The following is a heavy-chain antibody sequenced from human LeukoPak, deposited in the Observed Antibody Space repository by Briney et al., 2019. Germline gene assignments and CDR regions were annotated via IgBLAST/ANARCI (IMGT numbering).Heavy chain of an antibody. Sequence: SETLSLTCTVSGGSISNYYWSWIRQPPGKGLEWIGYIYYSGSTNYNPSLKSRVTISVDTSKNHFSLKLSSVTAADTAVYYCARVGGTNYYYYGMDVWGQGTTVTVSS. CDR1: GGSISNYY. J-gene: IGHJ6*02. D-gene: IGHD1-26*01. V-gene: IGHV4-59*01. CDR3: ARVGGTNYYYYGMDV. CDR2: IYYSGST.